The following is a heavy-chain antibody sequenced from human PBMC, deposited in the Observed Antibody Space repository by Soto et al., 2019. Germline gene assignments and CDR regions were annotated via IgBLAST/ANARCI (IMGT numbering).Heavy chain of an antibody. CDR2: INPEGSAE. J-gene: IGHJ4*02. CDR3: ARHGVWCFAL. CDR1: GFTFSSSW. V-gene: IGHV3-7*02. D-gene: IGHD2-8*02. Sequence: EMQLVESGGALVQPGGSLRLSCAASGFTFSSSWMAWVRQAPGKGLEWVANINPEGSAEYYVDSVKGRFTISRDNAKNSLCLQMNRLSLEDTALYYCARHGVWCFALWGQGTLVSISS.